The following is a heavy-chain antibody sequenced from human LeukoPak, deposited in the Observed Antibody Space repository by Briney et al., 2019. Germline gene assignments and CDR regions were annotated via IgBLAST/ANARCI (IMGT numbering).Heavy chain of an antibody. CDR3: ALTMVKSGWFDP. CDR1: GGSIGIYY. V-gene: IGHV4-59*01. J-gene: IGHJ5*02. CDR2: IYYSGST. D-gene: IGHD5-18*01. Sequence: SETLSLTCTVSGGSIGIYYWSWIRQPPGKGLDWIGYIYYSGSTNYNPSLKSRVTISVDTSKNQFSLKLSSVTAADTAVYYCALTMVKSGWFDPWGQGTLVTVSS.